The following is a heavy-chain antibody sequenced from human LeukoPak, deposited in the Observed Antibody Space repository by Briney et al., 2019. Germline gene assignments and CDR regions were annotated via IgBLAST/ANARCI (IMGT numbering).Heavy chain of an antibody. V-gene: IGHV4-34*01. CDR1: GGSFSGYY. J-gene: IGHJ5*02. CDR3: ARGGSCSSTSCYAILGFDP. Sequence: SETLSLTCAVYGGSFSGYYWGWIRQPPGKGLEWIGEINHSGSTDYNPSLKSRVTISVDTSKNQFSLKLRSVTAADTAVYYCARGGSCSSTSCYAILGFDPWGQGTLVTVSS. D-gene: IGHD2-2*01. CDR2: INHSGST.